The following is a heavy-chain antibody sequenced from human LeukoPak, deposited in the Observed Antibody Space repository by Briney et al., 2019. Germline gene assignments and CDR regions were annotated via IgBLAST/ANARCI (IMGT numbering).Heavy chain of an antibody. D-gene: IGHD3-22*01. CDR3: AKGLRSIVVVLFDY. J-gene: IGHJ4*02. Sequence: GGSLRLSCAASGFTFDDYGMSWVRQAPGKGLEWVSGINWNGGSTGYADSVKGRFTISRDNAKNSLYLQMNSLRAEDTALYYCAKGLRSIVVVLFDYWGQGTLVTVSS. CDR2: INWNGGST. V-gene: IGHV3-20*04. CDR1: GFTFDDYG.